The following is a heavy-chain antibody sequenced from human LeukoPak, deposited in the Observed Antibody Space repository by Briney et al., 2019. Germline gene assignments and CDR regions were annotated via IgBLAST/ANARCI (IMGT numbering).Heavy chain of an antibody. V-gene: IGHV4-59*12. J-gene: IGHJ5*02. CDR1: GGSISTYY. CDR2: IYYSGT. D-gene: IGHD6-13*01. CDR3: ARDQGSSSWHERSYNWFDP. Sequence: PSETLSLTCTVSGGSISTYYWSWIRQSPGKGLEWIGYIYYSGTNYNPSLKSRVTMSVDTSKNQFSLKLSSVTAADTAVYYCARDQGSSSWHERSYNWFDPWGQGTLVTVSS.